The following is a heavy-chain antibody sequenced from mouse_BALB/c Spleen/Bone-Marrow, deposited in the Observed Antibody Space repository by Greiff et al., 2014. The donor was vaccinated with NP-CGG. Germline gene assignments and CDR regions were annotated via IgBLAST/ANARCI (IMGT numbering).Heavy chain of an antibody. D-gene: IGHD1-1*01. V-gene: IGHV5-9-3*01. CDR3: ARHETTVVATDAMDY. CDR2: ISSGGSYT. Sequence: EVNLVESGGGLVKPGGSLKLSCAASGFTFSSYAMSWVRQTPEKRLEWVATISSGGSYTYYPDSVKGRFTISRDNAKNTLYLQMSSLRSEDTAMYYCARHETTVVATDAMDYWGQGTSVTVSS. J-gene: IGHJ4*01. CDR1: GFTFSSYA.